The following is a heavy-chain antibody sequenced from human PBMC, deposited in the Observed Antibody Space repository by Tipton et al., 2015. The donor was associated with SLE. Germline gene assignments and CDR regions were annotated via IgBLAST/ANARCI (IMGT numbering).Heavy chain of an antibody. J-gene: IGHJ1*01. D-gene: IGHD4-23*01. V-gene: IGHV4-59*01. CDR3: AREDYGGPRFFQP. Sequence: LRLSCTVSGASIRNKYWTWIRQPPGKGLEWIGFVNYSEGTKLKSSLRSRVTISLDTSTNRFSLKVTSVTAADTAVYFCAREDYGGPRFFQPWGQGTLVRVSS. CDR2: VNYSEGT. CDR1: GASIRNKY.